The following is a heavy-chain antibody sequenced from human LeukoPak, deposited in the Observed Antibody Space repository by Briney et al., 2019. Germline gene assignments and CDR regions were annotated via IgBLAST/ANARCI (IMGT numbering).Heavy chain of an antibody. V-gene: IGHV3-33*01. CDR2: IWYDGSNK. CDR3: ARDSWRVATISYYYGMDV. Sequence: GGSLRLSCAASGFTFSSYGMHWVRQAPGRGLEWVAVIWYDGSNKYYADSVKGRFTISRDNSKNTLYLQMNSLRAEDTAVYYCARDSWRVATISYYYGMDVWGQGTTVTVSS. CDR1: GFTFSSYG. J-gene: IGHJ6*02. D-gene: IGHD5-12*01.